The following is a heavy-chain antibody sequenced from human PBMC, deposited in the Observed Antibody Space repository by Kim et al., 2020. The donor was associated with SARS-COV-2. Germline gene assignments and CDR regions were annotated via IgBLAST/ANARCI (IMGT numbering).Heavy chain of an antibody. D-gene: IGHD6-13*01. CDR3: ARILGPEASWYPENDY. CDR2: INPSGGST. CDR1: GYTFTSYY. J-gene: IGHJ4*02. Sequence: ASVKVSCKASGYTFTSYYMHWVRQAPGQGLEWMGIINPSGGSTSYAQKFQGRVTMTRDTSTSTVYMELSSLRSEDTAVYYCARILGPEASWYPENDYWGQGTLVTVSS. V-gene: IGHV1-46*01.